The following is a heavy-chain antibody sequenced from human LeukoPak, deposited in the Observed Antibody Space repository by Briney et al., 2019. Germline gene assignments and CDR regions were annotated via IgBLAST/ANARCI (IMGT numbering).Heavy chain of an antibody. J-gene: IGHJ4*02. CDR1: GFPFSSYA. CDR2: VSYDGSDK. Sequence: GGSLRLSCAASGFPFSSYAMHWVREAPGKGLEWVTVVSYDGSDKYYADSVKGRFTISRDNSKNTLYLQMNSLRVEDTAVYYCAKRGGCDSTNCLSTTFDCWGQGTLVTVSS. D-gene: IGHD2-2*01. V-gene: IGHV3-30*04. CDR3: AKRGGCDSTNCLSTTFDC.